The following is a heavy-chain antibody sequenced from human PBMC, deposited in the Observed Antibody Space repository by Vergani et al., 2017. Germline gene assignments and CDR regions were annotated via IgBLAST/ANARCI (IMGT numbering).Heavy chain of an antibody. CDR3: ARRVAARPDHAFDI. CDR2: IYYSGST. Sequence: QLQLQESGPGLVKPSETLSLTCTVSGGSISSSSYYWGWIRQPPGKGLEWIGSIYYSGSTYYNPSLKSRVTISVDTSKNQFSLKLSSVTAADTAVYYCARRVAARPDHAFDIWGQGTMVTVSS. V-gene: IGHV4-39*07. CDR1: GGSISSSSYY. J-gene: IGHJ3*02. D-gene: IGHD6-6*01.